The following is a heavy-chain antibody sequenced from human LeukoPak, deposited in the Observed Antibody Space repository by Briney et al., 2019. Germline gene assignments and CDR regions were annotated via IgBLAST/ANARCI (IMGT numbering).Heavy chain of an antibody. J-gene: IGHJ6*02. D-gene: IGHD6-19*01. V-gene: IGHV5-51*01. CDR2: IYPGDSDT. CDR1: GYSFTSYW. CDR3: ARQIAVAKINYYGMDV. Sequence: GESLKISCKGSGYSFTSYWIGWVRQMPGKGVEGMGIIYPGDSDTRYSPSFQGQVTISADKSISTAYLQWSSLKASDTAMYYCARQIAVAKINYYGMDVWGQGTTVTVSS.